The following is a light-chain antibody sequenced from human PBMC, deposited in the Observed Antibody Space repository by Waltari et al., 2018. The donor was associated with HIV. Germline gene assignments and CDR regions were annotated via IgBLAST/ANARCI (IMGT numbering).Light chain of an antibody. CDR1: SPNIGSNT. V-gene: IGLV1-44*01. J-gene: IGLJ3*02. CDR2: TNN. CDR3: AAWDGSLNGWV. Sequence: QSVLTQPPSASGTPGQRVTISCSGSSPNIGSNTVTWYQQLPGTAPTLLIYTNNQRPSGVPDRVSGDKSGTSASLAISGLQSEDEADYYCAAWDGSLNGWVFGGGTKLTVL.